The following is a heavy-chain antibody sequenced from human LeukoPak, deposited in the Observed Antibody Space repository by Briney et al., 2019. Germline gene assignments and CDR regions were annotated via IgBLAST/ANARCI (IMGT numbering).Heavy chain of an antibody. Sequence: SETLSLTCTVSGGSISSYYWSWIRQPPGKGLEWIGYLYYSGSTNYSPSLKSRVTISVDTSKNHFSLNLGSVTAADTAVYYCARGRSSYGDYFDYWGQGTLVTVSS. CDR2: LYYSGST. D-gene: IGHD6-6*01. V-gene: IGHV4-59*01. CDR1: GGSISSYY. J-gene: IGHJ4*02. CDR3: ARGRSSYGDYFDY.